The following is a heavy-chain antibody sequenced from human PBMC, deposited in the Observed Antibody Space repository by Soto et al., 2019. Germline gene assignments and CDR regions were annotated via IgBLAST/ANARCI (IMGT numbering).Heavy chain of an antibody. CDR2: ISGSGGST. Sequence: RLSCAAFGFTFSSYAMSWVRQAPGKGLEWVSAISGSGGSTYYADSVKGRFTISRDNSKNTLYLQMNSLRAEDTAVYYCAKDTSMVRGVISDYYYGMDVWGQGTTVTVSS. CDR1: GFTFSSYA. V-gene: IGHV3-23*01. J-gene: IGHJ6*02. CDR3: AKDTSMVRGVISDYYYGMDV. D-gene: IGHD3-10*01.